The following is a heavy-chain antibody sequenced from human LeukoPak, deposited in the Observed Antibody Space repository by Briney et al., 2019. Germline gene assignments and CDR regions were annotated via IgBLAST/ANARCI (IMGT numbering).Heavy chain of an antibody. D-gene: IGHD2/OR15-2a*01. CDR1: GFTFSSYG. V-gene: IGHV3-33*01. CDR2: IWYDGSNK. J-gene: IGHJ6*04. Sequence: GGSLRLSCAASGFTFSSYGMHWVRQAPGKGLEWVAVIWYDGSNKYYADSVKGRFTISRDNSKNTLYLQMNSLRAEDTAVYYCARDSMAYYYYYGMDVWGKGTTVTVSS. CDR3: ARDSMAYYYYYGMDV.